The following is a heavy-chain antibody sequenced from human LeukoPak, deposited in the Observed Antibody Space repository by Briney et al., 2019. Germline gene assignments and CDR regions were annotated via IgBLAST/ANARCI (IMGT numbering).Heavy chain of an antibody. J-gene: IGHJ4*02. CDR1: GYTFTSYG. V-gene: IGHV1-2*02. CDR3: ARDLSPWGLEGYYFDY. CDR2: INPNSGGT. D-gene: IGHD7-27*01. Sequence: ASVKVSCKASGYTFTSYGLSWVRQAPGQGLEWMGWINPNSGGTNYAQKFQGRVTMTRDTSISTAYMELSRLRSDDTAVYYCARDLSPWGLEGYYFDYWGQGTLVTVSS.